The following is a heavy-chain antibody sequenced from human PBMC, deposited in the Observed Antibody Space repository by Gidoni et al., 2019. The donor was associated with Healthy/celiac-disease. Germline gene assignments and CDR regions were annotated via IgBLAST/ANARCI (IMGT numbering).Heavy chain of an antibody. J-gene: IGHJ3*02. D-gene: IGHD2-15*01. CDR2: IWYDGSNK. CDR3: ARERERRLGYCSGGSCYGDAFDI. V-gene: IGHV3-33*01. CDR1: GFTFSSYG. Sequence: QVQLVESGGGVVQPGRSLRLSCAASGFTFSSYGMHWVRQAPGKGLEGVAVIWYDGSNKYYADSVKGRFTISRDNSKNTLYLQMNSLRAEDTAVYYCARERERRLGYCSGGSCYGDAFDIWGQGTMVTVSS.